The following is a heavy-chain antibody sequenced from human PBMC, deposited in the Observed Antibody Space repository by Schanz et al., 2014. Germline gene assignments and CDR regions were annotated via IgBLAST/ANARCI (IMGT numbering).Heavy chain of an antibody. J-gene: IGHJ5*02. CDR3: ARQNLGYCSSTDCKNWFDP. CDR1: GGSISTSNHY. D-gene: IGHD2-2*01. CDR2: IYYSGNT. Sequence: QLQLQESGPGLVKPLETLSLTCTVSGGSISTSNHYWGWIRQPPGKGLEWIGSIYYSGNTYYNPSLRGRVHIPVDPSKTQVPLKLSSVTAADTAVYYCARQNLGYCSSTDCKNWFDPWGQGTLVTVSS. V-gene: IGHV4-39*01.